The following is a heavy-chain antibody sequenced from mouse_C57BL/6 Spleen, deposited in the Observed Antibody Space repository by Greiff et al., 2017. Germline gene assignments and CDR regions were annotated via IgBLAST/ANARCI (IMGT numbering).Heavy chain of an antibody. CDR2: IYPSDSET. D-gene: IGHD2-1*01. V-gene: IGHV1-61*01. CDR1: GYTFTSYW. J-gene: IGHJ1*03. CDR3: ARRDGNYPGYWYFDV. Sequence: QVQLQQPGAELVRPGSSVKLSCKASGYTFTSYWMAWVKQRPGQGLEWIGNIYPSDSETHYNQKFKDKATLTVDKSSSPAYMQLSSLTSEDSAVYYCARRDGNYPGYWYFDVWGTGTTVTVSS.